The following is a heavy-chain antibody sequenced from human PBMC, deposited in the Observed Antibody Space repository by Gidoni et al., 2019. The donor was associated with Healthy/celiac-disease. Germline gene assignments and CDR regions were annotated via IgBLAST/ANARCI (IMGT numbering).Heavy chain of an antibody. CDR1: GFTFSSYA. CDR3: AGAWLVRSHLIY. CDR2: ISYDGSNK. D-gene: IGHD6-19*01. V-gene: IGHV3-30*01. Sequence: QVQLVESGGGVVQPGRSLRLSCAASGFTFSSYAMHWVRQAPGKGLEWVAVISYDGSNKYYADSVKGRFTISRDNSKNTLYLQMNSLRAEDTAVYYCAGAWLVRSHLIYWGQGTLVTVSS. J-gene: IGHJ4*02.